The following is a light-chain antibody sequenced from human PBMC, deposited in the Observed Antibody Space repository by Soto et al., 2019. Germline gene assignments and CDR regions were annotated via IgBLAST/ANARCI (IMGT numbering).Light chain of an antibody. CDR2: DVS. Sequence: QSVLTQPASVSGSPGQSITISCTGTSSDVGGYNYVSWYQQHPRKAPKLMIYDVSNRPSGVSNRFSGSKSGNTASLTISGLQAEDEADYYCRSYTRSSIVFGTGTKVTVL. CDR1: SSDVGGYNY. J-gene: IGLJ1*01. V-gene: IGLV2-14*01. CDR3: RSYTRSSIV.